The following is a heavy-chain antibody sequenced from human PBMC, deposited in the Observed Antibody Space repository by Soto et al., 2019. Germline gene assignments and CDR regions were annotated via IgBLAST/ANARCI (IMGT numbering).Heavy chain of an antibody. CDR1: GYTFTSYH. Sequence: QVQLVQSGAEVKKPGASVKVSCKTSGYTFTSYHISWVRQAPGQGLEWMGWISAYKTNTNYAQKFQGRVTMTTDTLTSTAYMELRSLRSDDTAVYYWVRDTPPTDYWGQGTLVTVSS. CDR2: ISAYKTNT. J-gene: IGHJ4*02. CDR3: VRDTPPTDY. V-gene: IGHV1-18*01.